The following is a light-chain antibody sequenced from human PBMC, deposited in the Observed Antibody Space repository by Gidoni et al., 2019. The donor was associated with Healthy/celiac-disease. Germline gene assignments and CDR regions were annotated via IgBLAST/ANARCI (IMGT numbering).Light chain of an antibody. J-gene: IGKJ2*01. V-gene: IGKV1-33*01. CDR3: QQYDNLPS. Sequence: DIQMTQSPSSLSASVGDRVTITCQASQDISNYLNWYQQKPGKAPKLLIYDASNLETGGPSRVSGSGSGTDFTFTISSLQPEDIATYYCQQYDNLPSFXXXTKLEIK. CDR2: DAS. CDR1: QDISNY.